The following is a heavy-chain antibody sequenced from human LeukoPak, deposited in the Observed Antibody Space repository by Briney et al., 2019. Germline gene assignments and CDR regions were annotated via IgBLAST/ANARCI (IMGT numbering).Heavy chain of an antibody. D-gene: IGHD1-26*01. CDR2: ITPIFGTT. J-gene: IGHJ2*01. V-gene: IGHV1-69*13. CDR3: ARNLEVGRIRYFDL. CDR1: GGTFSSSG. Sequence: SVKVSCKASGGTFSSSGFNWVRKAPGQGLEWMGGITPIFGTTNYAQKFQGRVTITADESASTAYMELSSLRTEDTAVYYCARNLEVGRIRYFDLWGRGTLITVSS.